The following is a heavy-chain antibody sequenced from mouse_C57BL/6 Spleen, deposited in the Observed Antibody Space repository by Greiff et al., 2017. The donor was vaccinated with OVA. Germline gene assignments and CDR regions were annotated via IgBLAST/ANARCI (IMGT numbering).Heavy chain of an antibody. J-gene: IGHJ2*01. V-gene: IGHV1-53*01. CDR2: INPSNGGT. CDR1: GYTFTSYW. CDR3: ARERSSYDYFDY. D-gene: IGHD1-1*01. Sequence: QVQLKQPGTELVKPGASVKLSCKASGYTFTSYWMHWVKQRPGQGLEWIGNINPSNGGTNYNEKFKSKATLTVDKSSSTAYMQLSSLTSEDSAVYYCARERSSYDYFDYWGQGTTLTVSS.